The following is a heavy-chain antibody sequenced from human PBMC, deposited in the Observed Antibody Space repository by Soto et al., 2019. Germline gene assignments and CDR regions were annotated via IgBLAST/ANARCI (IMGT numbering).Heavy chain of an antibody. V-gene: IGHV1-18*04. J-gene: IGHJ3*02. D-gene: IGHD3-16*01. Sequence: ASVKVSCKASGYTFTAYYIHWVRQAPGQGLEWMGWISAYNGNTNYAQKLQDRVTMTTDTSTSTAYMELRSLRSDDTAVYYCARDSFGXDAFDIWGQGTMVTVSS. CDR1: GYTFTAYY. CDR3: ARDSFGXDAFDI. CDR2: ISAYNGNT.